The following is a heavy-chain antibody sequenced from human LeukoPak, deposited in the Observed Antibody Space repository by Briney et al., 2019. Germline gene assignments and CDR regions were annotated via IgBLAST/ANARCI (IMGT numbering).Heavy chain of an antibody. CDR3: AMDMNSYGRLFDY. Sequence: PGRSLRLSCAASGFTFSSYSMNWVRQAPGKGLEWVSYISSSSSTIYYADSVKGRFTISRDNAKNSLYLQMNSLRDEDTAVYYCAMDMNSYGRLFDYWGQGTLVTVSS. D-gene: IGHD5-18*01. V-gene: IGHV3-48*02. J-gene: IGHJ4*02. CDR1: GFTFSSYS. CDR2: ISSSSSTI.